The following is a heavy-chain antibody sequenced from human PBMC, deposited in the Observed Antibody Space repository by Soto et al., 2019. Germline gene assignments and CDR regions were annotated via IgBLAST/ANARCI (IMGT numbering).Heavy chain of an antibody. CDR3: ARDPTGYFGLDV. J-gene: IGHJ6*02. Sequence: QVQLQESGPGLVKPSQTLSLTCNVSGGSISSGGYYWSWIRQHPGKGLEWIGYIYYRGSTYYNPSLKSPVTISVDTSKNQFSLNLNSVTAADTAVYYCARDPTGYFGLDVWGQGTTVTVSS. CDR2: IYYRGST. V-gene: IGHV4-31*01. CDR1: GGSISSGGYY.